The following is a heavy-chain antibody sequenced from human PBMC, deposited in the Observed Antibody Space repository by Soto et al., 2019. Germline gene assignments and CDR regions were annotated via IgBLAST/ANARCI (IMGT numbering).Heavy chain of an antibody. J-gene: IGHJ4*02. Sequence: PGGSLRLSCAACGCTFSSYGMHWVRHAPGKGLEWVAVIWYDGSNKYYSDSVKGRFTISRDNSKNTLYLQMNSLRAEDTAVYYCARDPPGYSSGWPHFDYWGQGTLVTVSS. CDR3: ARDPPGYSSGWPHFDY. V-gene: IGHV3-33*01. D-gene: IGHD6-19*01. CDR1: GCTFSSYG. CDR2: IWYDGSNK.